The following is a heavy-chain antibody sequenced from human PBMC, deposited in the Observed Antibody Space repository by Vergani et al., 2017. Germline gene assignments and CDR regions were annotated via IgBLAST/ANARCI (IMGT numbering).Heavy chain of an antibody. V-gene: IGHV3-33*01. CDR2: IWYDGSNK. CDR1: GFTFSSYG. J-gene: IGHJ6*02. Sequence: QVQLVESGGGVVQPGRSLRLSCAASGFTFSSYGMHWVRQAPGKGLEWVAVIWYDGSNKYYADSVKGRFTISRDNSKNTLYLQMNSLRAEDTAVYYCAIPGYYYILTGYPLSYYGMDVWGQGTTVTVSS. D-gene: IGHD3-9*01. CDR3: AIPGYYYILTGYPLSYYGMDV.